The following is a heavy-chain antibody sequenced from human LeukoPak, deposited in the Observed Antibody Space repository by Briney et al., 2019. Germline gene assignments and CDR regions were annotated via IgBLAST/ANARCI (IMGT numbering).Heavy chain of an antibody. CDR2: IAHDETNR. CDR1: GFTFGSYA. V-gene: IGHV3-30*04. J-gene: IGHJ4*02. Sequence: GWSLTLSCAASGFTFGSYAMHWVRQAPGRGLEWVAVIAHDETNRFYADSVKGRFTISRDNSRSILYLRMNSLRPEDTAVYFCARDLTPGAPDYFDSWGQGTLVTVSS. CDR3: ARDLTPGAPDYFDS. D-gene: IGHD2-2*01.